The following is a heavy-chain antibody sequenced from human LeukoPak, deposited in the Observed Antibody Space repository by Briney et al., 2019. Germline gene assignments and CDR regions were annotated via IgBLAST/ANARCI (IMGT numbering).Heavy chain of an antibody. Sequence: PSETLSLTCTVSGGSISSSSYYWGWIRQPPGKGLEWIGSIYYSGSTYYNPSLKSRVTISVDTSKNQFSLKLSSVTAADTAVYYCARGMSRYCSSTSCYGPQFGYWGQGTLVTVSS. V-gene: IGHV4-39*07. J-gene: IGHJ4*02. D-gene: IGHD2-2*01. CDR3: ARGMSRYCSSTSCYGPQFGY. CDR1: GGSISSSSYY. CDR2: IYYSGST.